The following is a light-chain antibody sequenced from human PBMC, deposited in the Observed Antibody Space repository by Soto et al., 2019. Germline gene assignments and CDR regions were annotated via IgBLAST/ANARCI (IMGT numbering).Light chain of an antibody. CDR1: QSVGSN. CDR2: GAS. V-gene: IGKV3-15*01. Sequence: EVVMTQSPATLSVSPGERATLSCRASQSVGSNVAWYQQKAGQAPRLLLYGASTRATGIPARISGSGSGTEFTLTISSLQSEDFAVYYCQQYNNWWTFGQGTKVDIK. CDR3: QQYNNWWT. J-gene: IGKJ1*01.